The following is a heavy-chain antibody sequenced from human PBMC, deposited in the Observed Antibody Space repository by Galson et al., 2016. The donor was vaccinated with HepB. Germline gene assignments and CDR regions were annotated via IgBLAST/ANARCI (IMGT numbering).Heavy chain of an antibody. CDR1: GYTFTNYD. J-gene: IGHJ6*02. CDR2: MNPNRGNK. V-gene: IGHV1-8*01. Sequence: SVKVSCKASGYTFTNYDINWVRQAPGQGLEWMGWMNPNRGNKGNAQKFQGRVTMTRNTSISTAYMELSSLRSEDTAVYYCAGGLRNVNTGITISYYYGMDVWGQGTTVTVSS. D-gene: IGHD1-14*01. CDR3: AGGLRNVNTGITISYYYGMDV.